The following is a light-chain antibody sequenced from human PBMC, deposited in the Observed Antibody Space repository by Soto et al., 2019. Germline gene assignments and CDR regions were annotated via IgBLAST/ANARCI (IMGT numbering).Light chain of an antibody. V-gene: IGKV3-20*01. Sequence: EIVLTQSPGTLSLSPGERATLSCRASQSVPLGWDQQKPGQAPRLLIFGAAHRATGIPARFSGSGSGTDFTLTISSLEPEDFAVYYWQQYCRSPRTFGQGTRVEIK. J-gene: IGKJ5*01. CDR1: QSVP. CDR3: QQYCRSPRT. CDR2: GAA.